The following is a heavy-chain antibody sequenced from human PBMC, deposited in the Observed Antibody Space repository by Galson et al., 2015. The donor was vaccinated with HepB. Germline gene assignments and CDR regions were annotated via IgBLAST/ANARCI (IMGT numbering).Heavy chain of an antibody. V-gene: IGHV3-23*01. J-gene: IGHJ3*02. Sequence: SLRLSCAASGFTFSSYAMSWVRQAPGQGLEWVSAISGSSGSTYYADYVKGRFTITRDKSKNTMYLKMNSLRAEDTAVYYCAKDRRLDCGDYVEGVAFDIWGQGTMVTVSS. CDR3: AKDRRLDCGDYVEGVAFDI. CDR2: ISGSSGST. CDR1: GFTFSSYA. D-gene: IGHD4-17*01.